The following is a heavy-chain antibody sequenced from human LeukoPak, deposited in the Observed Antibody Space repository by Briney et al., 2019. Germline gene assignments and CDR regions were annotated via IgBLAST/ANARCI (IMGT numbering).Heavy chain of an antibody. CDR2: ISGSGDST. J-gene: IGHJ4*02. Sequence: GGSLRLSCAASGFIFRSYAMSWVRQAPGKGLEWVSAISGSGDSTYYADSVKGRFTISRDTARNSLYLQMDSLRAEDTAVYYCARWYGALYYFDYWGQGTLVTVSS. CDR3: ARWYGALYYFDY. CDR1: GFIFRSYA. V-gene: IGHV3-23*01. D-gene: IGHD3-10*01.